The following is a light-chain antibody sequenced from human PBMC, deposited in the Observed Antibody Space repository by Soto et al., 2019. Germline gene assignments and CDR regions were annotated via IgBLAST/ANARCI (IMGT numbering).Light chain of an antibody. CDR1: QSVSSSY. V-gene: IGKV3-20*01. CDR3: QQYGSSPPYT. CDR2: GAS. J-gene: IGKJ2*01. Sequence: EIVLTQSPGTLSLSPGERATLSCRASQSVSSSYLAWYQQKPGQAPRLLIYGASSRATGIPDRFSGSGSGIDFTLTISRLEPEYFAVYYCQQYGSSPPYTFGQGTKLEIK.